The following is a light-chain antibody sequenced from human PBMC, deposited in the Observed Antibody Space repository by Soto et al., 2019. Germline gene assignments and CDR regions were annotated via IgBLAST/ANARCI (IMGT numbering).Light chain of an antibody. CDR3: QQYNNWPPEGT. J-gene: IGKJ1*01. CDR2: GAS. Sequence: EIVMTQSPATLSVSPGERATLSCRARQSVSSYLAWSQQKPGQAPRLLIYGASTRATGIPARFRGRGSGTEFTLNISSLQSEDFAVYYCQQYNNWPPEGTFVQGTKVEIK. V-gene: IGKV3-15*01. CDR1: QSVSSY.